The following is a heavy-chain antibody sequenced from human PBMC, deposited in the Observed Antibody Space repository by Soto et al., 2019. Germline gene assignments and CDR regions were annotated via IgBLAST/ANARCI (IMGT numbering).Heavy chain of an antibody. V-gene: IGHV4-39*07. D-gene: IGHD3-16*01. CDR2: INHGGRT. J-gene: IGHJ5*02. CDR3: VRIRYQLPSSAPWLDP. Sequence: SERLSLTCTVSVGAISSALAYWAWVCQPPGRGLEWIVEINHGGRTNYNPSLKSRVTMSVHTSQTKFSLRLISATGAAPAMYFWVRIRYQLPSSAPWLDPRGQGTAVTVSS. CDR1: VGAISSALAY.